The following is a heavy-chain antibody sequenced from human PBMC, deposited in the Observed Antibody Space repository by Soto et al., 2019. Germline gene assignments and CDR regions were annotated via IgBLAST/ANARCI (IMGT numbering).Heavy chain of an antibody. CDR2: IYYSGST. D-gene: IGHD6-13*01. V-gene: IGHV4-59*08. J-gene: IGHJ4*02. CDR3: ARSIAAGTDY. Sequence: WSVVEGTISDHCGSRIRQPPGKGLEWIGYIYYSGSTNYNPSLKSRVTISVDTSKNQFSLKLSSVTAADTAVYYCARSIAAGTDYWGQGTLVTVTS. CDR1: EGTISDHC.